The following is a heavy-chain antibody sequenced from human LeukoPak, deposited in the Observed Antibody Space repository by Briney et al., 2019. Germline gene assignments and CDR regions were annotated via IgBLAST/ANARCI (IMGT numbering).Heavy chain of an antibody. CDR3: AKDVGYDPDGMDV. V-gene: IGHV3-30-3*01. Sequence: PGGSLRPSCAASGFTFSSYAMHWVRQAPGKGLEWVAVISYDGSNKYYADSVKGRFTISRDNSKNTLYLQMNSLRAEDTALYYCAKDVGYDPDGMDVWGQGTTVTVSS. J-gene: IGHJ6*02. CDR1: GFTFSSYA. CDR2: ISYDGSNK. D-gene: IGHD2-2*01.